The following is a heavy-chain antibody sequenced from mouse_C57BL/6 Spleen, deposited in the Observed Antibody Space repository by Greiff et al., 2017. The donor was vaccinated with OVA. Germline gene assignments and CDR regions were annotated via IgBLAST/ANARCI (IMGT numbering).Heavy chain of an antibody. CDR2: ISNGGGST. Sequence: EVQLVEPGGGLVQPGGSLKLSCAASGFTFSDSYMYWVRQTPEKRLEWVAYISNGGGSTYYPDTVKGRFTISRDNAKNTLYLQMSRLKSEDTAMYYCARHGFDFYAMDYWGQGTTVTVSS. CDR3: ARHGFDFYAMDY. J-gene: IGHJ4*01. CDR1: GFTFSDSY. V-gene: IGHV5-12*01.